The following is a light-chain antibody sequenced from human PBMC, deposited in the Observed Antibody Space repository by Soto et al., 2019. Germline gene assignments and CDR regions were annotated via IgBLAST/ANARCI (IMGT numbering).Light chain of an antibody. V-gene: IGKV3-20*01. J-gene: IGKJ1*01. CDR3: QQYGSSPWT. Sequence: EIVLTQSPGTLSLSPGERGTLSCRASQSVSSNYLAWYQQKPGQAPRLLIYGASSTATGIPDRFSGSGSGTDFTLTIIRLEPEDFAVYYCQQYGSSPWTFGQGTKVDIK. CDR1: QSVSSNY. CDR2: GAS.